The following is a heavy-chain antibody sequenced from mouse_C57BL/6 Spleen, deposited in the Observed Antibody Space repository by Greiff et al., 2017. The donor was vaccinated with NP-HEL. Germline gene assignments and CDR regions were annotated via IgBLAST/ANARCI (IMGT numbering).Heavy chain of an antibody. CDR1: GFSFNTYA. CDR2: IRSKSNNYAT. D-gene: IGHD1-2*01. CDR3: VRHGDYGFFYYAMDY. J-gene: IGHJ4*01. Sequence: EVMLVESGGGLVQPKGSLKLSCAASGFSFNTYAMNWVRQAPGKGLEWVARIRSKSNNYATYYADSVKDRFTISRDDSESMLYLQMNNLKTEDTAMYYCVRHGDYGFFYYAMDYWGQGTSVTVSS. V-gene: IGHV10-1*01.